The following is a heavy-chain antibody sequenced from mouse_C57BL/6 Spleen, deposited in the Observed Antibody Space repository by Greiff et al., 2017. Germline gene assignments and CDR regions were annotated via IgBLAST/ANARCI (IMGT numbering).Heavy chain of an antibody. CDR3: ARGFPFYAMDY. CDR1: GYKFTDYE. V-gene: IGHV1-15*01. Sequence: VQLQESGAELVRPGASVTLSCKASGYKFTDYEMHWVKQTPVHGLEWIGAIDPETGGTAYNQKFKGKATMTADKASSTAYIELRSLPSEDTAVYYCARGFPFYAMDYWGQGTSVTVSS. J-gene: IGHJ4*01. CDR2: IDPETGGT.